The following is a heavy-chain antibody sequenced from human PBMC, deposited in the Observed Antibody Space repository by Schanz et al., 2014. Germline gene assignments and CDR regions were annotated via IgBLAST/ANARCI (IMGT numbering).Heavy chain of an antibody. CDR1: GYTFTDYG. D-gene: IGHD5-18*01. J-gene: IGHJ3*02. CDR3: TRGGYSYALSAFDI. V-gene: IGHV1-18*01. CDR2: ISTSNGNT. Sequence: QVQVVQSGAEVKKPGASVKVSCKASGYTFTDYGVIWVRQAPGQGLEWMGWISTSNGNTNYIQKLQGRVTMTADTSTGTAYMELRSLRSDDTALYYCTRGGYSYALSAFDIWGQGTMVTVSS.